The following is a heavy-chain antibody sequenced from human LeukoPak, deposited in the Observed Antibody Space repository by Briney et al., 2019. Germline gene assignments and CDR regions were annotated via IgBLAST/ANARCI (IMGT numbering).Heavy chain of an antibody. CDR3: AGGLHSTTVTTDPAY. CDR2: ISYDGSNK. D-gene: IGHD4-17*01. CDR1: GFTFSSYA. Sequence: GGSLRLSCAASGFTFSSYAMHWVRQAPGKGLEWVAVISYDGSNKYYADSVKGRFTISRDNSKNTLYLQMNSLRAEDTAVYYCAGGLHSTTVTTDPAYGGRGPLVTVSS. V-gene: IGHV3-30-3*01. J-gene: IGHJ4*02.